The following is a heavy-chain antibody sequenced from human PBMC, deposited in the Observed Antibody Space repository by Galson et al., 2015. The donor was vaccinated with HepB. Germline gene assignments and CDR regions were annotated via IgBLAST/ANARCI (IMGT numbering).Heavy chain of an antibody. Sequence: SVKVSCKASGYTFTSYAMHWVRQAPGQRLEWMGWINAGNGNTKYSQKFQGRVTITRDTSVSTAYLQISSLKAEDTAVYYCARGGEDGDYVFFDYWGQETLVTVSS. CDR2: INAGNGNT. CDR1: GYTFTSYA. V-gene: IGHV1-3*01. J-gene: IGHJ4*02. D-gene: IGHD4-17*01. CDR3: ARGGEDGDYVFFDY.